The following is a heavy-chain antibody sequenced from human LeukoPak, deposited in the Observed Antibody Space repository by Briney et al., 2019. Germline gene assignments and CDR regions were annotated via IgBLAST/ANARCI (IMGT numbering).Heavy chain of an antibody. Sequence: GGSLRLSCAASGFTFTTSPMNWVRQAPGKGLEWVSAISGSGGSTYYADSVKGRFTISRDNSKNTLYLQMNSLRAEDTAVYYCAKEPVEEYCSGGSCKYFDYWGQGTLVTVSS. V-gene: IGHV3-23*01. CDR1: GFTFTTSP. CDR3: AKEPVEEYCSGGSCKYFDY. D-gene: IGHD2-15*01. CDR2: ISGSGGST. J-gene: IGHJ4*02.